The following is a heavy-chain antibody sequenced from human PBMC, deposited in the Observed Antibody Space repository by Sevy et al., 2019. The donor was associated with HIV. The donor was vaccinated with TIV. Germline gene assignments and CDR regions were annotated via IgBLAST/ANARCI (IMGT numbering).Heavy chain of an antibody. Sequence: SETLSLTCTVSGYSISSGYFWGWIRQPPGKGLEWIGSIYHSGNTYYNPSLKSRITISVDMSKNQFSLKLSSVTAADTAVYYCARDFGSGSVGDYWGQGTLVTVSS. CDR3: ARDFGSGSVGDY. J-gene: IGHJ4*02. CDR2: IYHSGNT. CDR1: GYSISSGYF. D-gene: IGHD3-10*01. V-gene: IGHV4-38-2*02.